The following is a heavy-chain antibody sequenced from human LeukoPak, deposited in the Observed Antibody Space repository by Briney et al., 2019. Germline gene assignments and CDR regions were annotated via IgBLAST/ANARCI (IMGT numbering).Heavy chain of an antibody. CDR3: ARLERGNSYGWLVGSDAFDI. J-gene: IGHJ3*02. V-gene: IGHV4-39*01. D-gene: IGHD5-18*01. CDR1: GGSISSSSYY. CDR2: IYYSGST. Sequence: SETLSLTCTVSGGSISSSSYYWGWIRQPPGKGLEWIGSIYYSGSTYYNPSLKSRVTISVDTSKNQFSLKLSSVTAADTAVYYCARLERGNSYGWLVGSDAFDIWGQGTMVTVSS.